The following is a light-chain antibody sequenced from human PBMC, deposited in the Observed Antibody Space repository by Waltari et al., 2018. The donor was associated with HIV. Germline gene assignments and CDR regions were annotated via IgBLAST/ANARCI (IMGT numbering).Light chain of an antibody. CDR2: KDS. J-gene: IGLJ2*01. Sequence: SYELTQPPSVSVSPGQTARITRSGDALPKKYAYWSQQKPGQATVVVIYKDSERPSGIPERFSGSSSGTTVTLTISGVQAEDEADYYCQSADSSGTYPVVFGGGTKLTVL. V-gene: IGLV3-25*03. CDR3: QSADSSGTYPVV. CDR1: ALPKKY.